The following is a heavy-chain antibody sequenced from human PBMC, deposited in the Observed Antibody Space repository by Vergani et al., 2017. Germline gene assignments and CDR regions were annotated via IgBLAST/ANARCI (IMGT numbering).Heavy chain of an antibody. CDR3: ARGRYYYDSSGYYHGITDYYGMDV. CDR1: GRTFSSYA. V-gene: IGHV1-69*18. D-gene: IGHD3-22*01. J-gene: IGHJ6*02. CDR2: IIPIFGTA. Sequence: QVQLVQSGAEVKKPGSSVKVSCKASGRTFSSYAISWVRQAPGQGLEWMGRIIPIFGTANYAQKFQGRVTITADESTSTAYMELSSLRSEDTAVYYCARGRYYYDSSGYYHGITDYYGMDVWGQGTTVTVSS.